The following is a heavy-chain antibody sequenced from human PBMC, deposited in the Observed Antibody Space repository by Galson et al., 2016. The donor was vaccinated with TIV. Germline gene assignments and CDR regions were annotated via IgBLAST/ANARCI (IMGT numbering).Heavy chain of an antibody. Sequence: SVKVSCKASGYMFSSHAMHWVRQAPGQRLEWMGWINAGNGNTKHSQNFQGRVTITRDTSATTTYMELRSLRSEDMAVYYCAREAVGAVKYFDNWGQGTLVTVSS. CDR2: INAGNGNT. CDR3: AREAVGAVKYFDN. D-gene: IGHD4-23*01. CDR1: GYMFSSHA. J-gene: IGHJ4*02. V-gene: IGHV1-3*01.